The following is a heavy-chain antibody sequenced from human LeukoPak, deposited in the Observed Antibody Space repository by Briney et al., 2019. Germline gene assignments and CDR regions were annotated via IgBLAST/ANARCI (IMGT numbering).Heavy chain of an antibody. J-gene: IGHJ4*02. V-gene: IGHV4-30-2*01. Sequence: ASETLSLTCAVSGGSISSGGYSWSWIRQPPGKGLEWIGYIYHSGSTYYNPSLKSRVTISVDRSKNQFSLKLSSVTAADTAVYYCARGYSGYGYYFDYWGQGTLVTVSS. CDR2: IYHSGST. D-gene: IGHD5-12*01. CDR3: ARGYSGYGYYFDY. CDR1: GGSISSGGYS.